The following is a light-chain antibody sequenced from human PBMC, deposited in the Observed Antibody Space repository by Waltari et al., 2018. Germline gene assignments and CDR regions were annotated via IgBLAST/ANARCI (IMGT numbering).Light chain of an antibody. V-gene: IGKV1-39*01. CDR1: QSISRH. CDR2: AAS. J-gene: IGKJ3*01. Sequence: DIQMTQSPSSLSASVGDRVTITCRASQSISRHLNWYQQKSGKAPKFLIHAASSLQSGVPSRFRGSGSGTDFTLTISSLQPEDFATYYCQQSYNTPFTFGPGTKVDVE. CDR3: QQSYNTPFT.